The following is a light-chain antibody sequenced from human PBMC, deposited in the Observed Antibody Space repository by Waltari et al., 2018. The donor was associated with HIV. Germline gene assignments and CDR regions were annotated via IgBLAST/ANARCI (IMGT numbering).Light chain of an antibody. CDR2: DVA. V-gene: IGLV2-14*03. Sequence: SSDIGDYNFVSWYQHHPGKAPKLIIFDVAERPSGISHRFSGSKSANTASLTISGLQAEDEADYYCSSYTSATTWVFGGGTKLTVL. CDR1: SSDIGDYNF. J-gene: IGLJ3*02. CDR3: SSYTSATTWV.